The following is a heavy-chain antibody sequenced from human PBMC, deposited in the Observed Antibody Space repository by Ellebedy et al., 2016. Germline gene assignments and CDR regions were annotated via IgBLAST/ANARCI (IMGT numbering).Heavy chain of an antibody. CDR2: INPNSGGT. CDR3: AREWGSGYDHYYYGMDV. V-gene: IGHV1-2*02. J-gene: IGHJ6*02. CDR1: GYTFTGYY. Sequence: ASVKVSXXASGYTFTGYYMHWVRQAPGQGLEWMGWINPNSGGTNYAQKFQGRVTMTRDTSISTAYMELSRLRSDDTAVYYCAREWGSGYDHYYYGMDVWGQGTTVTVSS. D-gene: IGHD5-12*01.